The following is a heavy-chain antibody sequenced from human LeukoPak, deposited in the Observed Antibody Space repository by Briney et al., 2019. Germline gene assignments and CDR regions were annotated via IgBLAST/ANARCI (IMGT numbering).Heavy chain of an antibody. Sequence: SETLSHTCAVYGGSFSGYYWSWIRQPPGKGLEWIGEINHSGSTNYNPSLKSRVTISVDTSKNQFSLKLSSVTAADTAVYYCARGPLRGYYDSSGYYSPWGQGTLVTVSS. CDR1: GGSFSGYY. CDR3: ARGPLRGYYDSSGYYSP. D-gene: IGHD3-22*01. V-gene: IGHV4-34*01. CDR2: INHSGST. J-gene: IGHJ5*02.